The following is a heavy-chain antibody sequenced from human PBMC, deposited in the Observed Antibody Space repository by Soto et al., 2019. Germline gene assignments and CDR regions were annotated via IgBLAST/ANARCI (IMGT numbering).Heavy chain of an antibody. D-gene: IGHD2-2*01. CDR3: ASKDIVVVPAAPTVYYYYYGMDV. CDR1: GGTFSSYA. J-gene: IGHJ6*02. V-gene: IGHV1-69*13. Sequence: ASVKVSCKASGGTFSSYAISWVRQAPGQGLEWMGGIIPIFGTANYAQKFQGRVTITADESTSTAYMELSSLRSEDTAVYYCASKDIVVVPAAPTVYYYYYGMDVWGQGTTVTVSS. CDR2: IIPIFGTA.